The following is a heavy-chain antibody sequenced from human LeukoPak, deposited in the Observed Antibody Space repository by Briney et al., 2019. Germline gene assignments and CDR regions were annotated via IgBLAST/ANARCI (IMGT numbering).Heavy chain of an antibody. D-gene: IGHD2-15*01. CDR1: GYIFTSYW. CDR3: ARHARDYCSGGSCYHFDY. V-gene: IGHV5-51*01. J-gene: IGHJ4*02. CDR2: IYPGDSDT. Sequence: GESLTISCRGSGYIFTSYWIGWVRQMRGKGLEWMGIIYPGDSDTRYSPSFQGQVTISADKSISTAYLQWSSLKASDTAMYYCARHARDYCSGGSCYHFDYWGQGTLVTVSS.